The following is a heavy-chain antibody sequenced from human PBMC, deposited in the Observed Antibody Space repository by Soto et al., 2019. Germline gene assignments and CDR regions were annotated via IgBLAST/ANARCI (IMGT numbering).Heavy chain of an antibody. V-gene: IGHV2-5*02. J-gene: IGHJ6*02. CDR3: VQSRCGGDCLQSYASYYYYGMDV. D-gene: IGHD2-21*02. CDR1: ALSLSTCGVA. Sequence: HITLKESGPTLVKPTQTLTLTCTVPALSLSTCGVAVAWIRQPPGKALEWLALIYLDDDKRSSPSLRSRLTITKDTSKNPVVLTMPDMDTVDTAAYYCVQSRCGGDCLQSYASYYYYGMDVWGQGTTVNVSS. CDR2: IYLDDDK.